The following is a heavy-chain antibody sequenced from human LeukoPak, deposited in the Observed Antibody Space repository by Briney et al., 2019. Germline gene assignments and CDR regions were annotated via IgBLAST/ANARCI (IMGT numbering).Heavy chain of an antibody. J-gene: IGHJ4*02. CDR2: INHSGST. D-gene: IGHD5-18*01. CDR1: GGSFSGYY. Sequence: PSETLSLTCAVYGGSFSGYYWSWIRQPPGKGLEWIGEINHSGSTNYNPSLKSRVTISADTSKNQFSLKLSSVTAADTAVYYCARVKVNWIQLWREPNYFDYWGQGTLVTVSS. CDR3: ARVKVNWIQLWREPNYFDY. V-gene: IGHV4-34*01.